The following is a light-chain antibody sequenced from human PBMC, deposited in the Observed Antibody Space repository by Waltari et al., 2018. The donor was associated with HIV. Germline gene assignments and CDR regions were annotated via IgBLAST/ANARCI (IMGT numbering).Light chain of an antibody. CDR2: STY. CDR3: ALYMTGAKWV. V-gene: IGLV8-61*01. Sequence: QTVVTQEPSFSVSPGGTVTLTCALNSDSVSINYYPSWFQQTPGQAPRTLISSTYSRSSGVPDRFSGSILGNKAALTITGAQADDDSVYFCALYMTGAKWVFGGGTKLTVL. J-gene: IGLJ3*02. CDR1: SDSVSINYY.